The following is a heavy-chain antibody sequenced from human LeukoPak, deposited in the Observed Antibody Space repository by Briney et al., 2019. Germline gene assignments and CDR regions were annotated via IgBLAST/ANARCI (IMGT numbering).Heavy chain of an antibody. CDR1: GFTFSSYE. CDR3: ARTSGYSSGWYPDY. CDR2: ISSSGSTI. J-gene: IGHJ4*02. Sequence: QSGGSLRLSCAASGFTFSSYEMNWVRQAPGKGLEWVSYISSSGSTIYYADSVKGRFTISRDNAKNSLYLQMNSLRTEDTAVYYCARTSGYSSGWYPDYWGQGTLVTVSS. D-gene: IGHD6-19*01. V-gene: IGHV3-48*03.